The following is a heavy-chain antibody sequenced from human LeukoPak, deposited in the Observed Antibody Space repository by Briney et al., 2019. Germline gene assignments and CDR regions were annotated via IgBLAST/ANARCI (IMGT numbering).Heavy chain of an antibody. CDR2: ISGSGGST. CDR3: ARQAGRVYGGFGPGDAFDI. J-gene: IGHJ3*02. D-gene: IGHD3-10*01. Sequence: AGGSLRLSCAASGFTFSSYAMSWVRQAPGKGLEWVSAISGSGGSTYYADSVKGRFTISRDNAKNSLYLQMNSLRAEDTAVYYCARQAGRVYGGFGPGDAFDIWGQGTMVTVSS. V-gene: IGHV3-23*01. CDR1: GFTFSSYA.